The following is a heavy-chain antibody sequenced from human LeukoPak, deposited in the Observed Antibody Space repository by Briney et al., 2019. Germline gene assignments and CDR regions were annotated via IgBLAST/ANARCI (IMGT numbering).Heavy chain of an antibody. CDR2: IYYSGST. J-gene: IGHJ3*02. CDR1: GGSISTYY. CDR3: ARHTYYYDSSGYRNPGAFDI. V-gene: IGHV4-39*01. Sequence: SETLSLTCTVSGGSISTYYWGWIRQPPGKGLEWIGSIYYSGSTYYNPSLKSRVTISVDTSKNQSSLKLSSVTAADTAVYYCARHTYYYDSSGYRNPGAFDIWGQGTMVTVSS. D-gene: IGHD3-22*01.